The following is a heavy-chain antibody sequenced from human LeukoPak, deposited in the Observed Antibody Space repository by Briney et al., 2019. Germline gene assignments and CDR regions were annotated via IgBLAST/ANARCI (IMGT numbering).Heavy chain of an antibody. CDR2: ISSSSSYI. CDR1: GVTFSSYS. J-gene: IGHJ4*02. V-gene: IGHV3-21*01. CDR3: ARENSGSYYQFDC. Sequence: GGSLRLSCAASGVTFSSYSMNWVRQAPGKGLEWVSSISSSSSYIYYADSVKGRFTITRDNAKNSLYLQMNSLRPEDTAVYYCARENSGSYYQFDCWGQGTLVTVSS. D-gene: IGHD1-26*01.